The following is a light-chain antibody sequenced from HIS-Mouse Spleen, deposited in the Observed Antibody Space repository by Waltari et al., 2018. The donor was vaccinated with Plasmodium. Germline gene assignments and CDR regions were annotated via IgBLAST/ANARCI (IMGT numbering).Light chain of an antibody. CDR1: ALPKQS. V-gene: IGLV3-10*01. J-gene: IGLJ3*02. Sequence: SYELTQPPSVSVSPGQTARITCSGDALPKQSAYWYQQKSGQAPVLVIYEDSQRPSGIPERFSGSSSGTMATLTISGAQVEDEADYYCYSTDSSGNHRVFGGGTKLTVL. CDR2: EDS. CDR3: YSTDSSGNHRV.